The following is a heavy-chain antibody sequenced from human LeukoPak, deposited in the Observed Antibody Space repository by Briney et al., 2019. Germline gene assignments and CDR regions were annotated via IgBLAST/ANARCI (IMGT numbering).Heavy chain of an antibody. CDR1: GFTFSSYA. J-gene: IGHJ4*02. V-gene: IGHV3-23*01. CDR2: TGSGVVTT. D-gene: IGHD2-2*01. CDR3: AKDGQYSTSWSPFDY. Sequence: GGSLRLSCAASGFTFSSYAMSWVRQAPGKGLEWVSATGSGVVTTYYANSVKGRFTISRDNSKNTLYLQMNSLRADDTAVYYCAKDGQYSTSWSPFDYWGQGTLVTVSS.